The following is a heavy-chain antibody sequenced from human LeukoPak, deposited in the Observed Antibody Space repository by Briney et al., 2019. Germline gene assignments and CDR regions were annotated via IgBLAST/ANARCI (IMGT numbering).Heavy chain of an antibody. CDR2: IRYDGSNK. D-gene: IGHD3-10*01. J-gene: IGHJ6*03. V-gene: IGHV3-30*02. Sequence: GGSLRLSCAASGFTFSSYGMRWVRQAPGKGLEWVAFIRYDGSNKYYADSVKGRFTISRDNSKNTLYLQMNSLRAEDTAVYYCAKVLSGSYYQYYYYMDVWGKGTTVTISS. CDR3: AKVLSGSYYQYYYYMDV. CDR1: GFTFSSYG.